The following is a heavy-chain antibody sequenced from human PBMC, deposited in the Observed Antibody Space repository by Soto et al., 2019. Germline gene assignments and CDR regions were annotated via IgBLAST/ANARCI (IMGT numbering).Heavy chain of an antibody. Sequence: SETLSLTCTVSGGSISSYYWSWIRQPPGKGLEWIGYIYYSGSTNYNPSLKSRVTISVDTSKNQFSLKLSSVTAADTAVYYCARGVYGGDVKNFDYWGQGNLVTVSS. CDR2: IYYSGST. CDR3: ARGVYGGDVKNFDY. J-gene: IGHJ4*02. V-gene: IGHV4-59*12. D-gene: IGHD2-21*02. CDR1: GGSISSYY.